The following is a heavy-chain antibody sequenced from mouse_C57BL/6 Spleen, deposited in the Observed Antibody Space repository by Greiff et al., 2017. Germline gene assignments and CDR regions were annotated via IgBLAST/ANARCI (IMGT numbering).Heavy chain of an antibody. Sequence: VMLVESGPGLVQPSQSLSITCTASGFSLTSYGVHWVRQSPGKGLEWLGVIWRGGSTDYNAANMSRLGITKVNSKSQVYFKMNSLQADDTAIDYSAKRGDYGDGYAMDYWGQGTSVTVSS. V-gene: IGHV2-5*01. CDR1: GFSLTSYG. CDR2: IWRGGST. J-gene: IGHJ4*01. D-gene: IGHD2-4*01. CDR3: AKRGDYGDGYAMDY.